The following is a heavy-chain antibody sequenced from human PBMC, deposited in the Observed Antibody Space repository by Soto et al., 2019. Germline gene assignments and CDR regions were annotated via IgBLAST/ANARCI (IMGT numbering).Heavy chain of an antibody. V-gene: IGHV1-18*01. CDR3: ARGGLVLRFLEWSQGWFDP. D-gene: IGHD3-3*01. CDR1: GYTFTSYG. CDR2: ISAYNGNT. Sequence: ASVKVSCKASGYTFTSYGISWVRQAPGQGLEWMGWISAYNGNTNYAQKLQGRVTMTTDTSTSTAYMELRSLRSDDTAVYYCARGGLVLRFLEWSQGWFDPWGQGTLVTVSS. J-gene: IGHJ5*02.